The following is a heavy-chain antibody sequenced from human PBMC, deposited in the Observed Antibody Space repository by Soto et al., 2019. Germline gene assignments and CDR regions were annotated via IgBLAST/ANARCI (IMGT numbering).Heavy chain of an antibody. D-gene: IGHD4-17*01. J-gene: IGHJ2*01. Sequence: EVQLVESGGGLVQPGGSLRLSCAASGFTVSSNYMSWVRQAPGKGLEWVSVIYSGGSTYYADSVKGRFTISRDNSKNTLYLQMNSLRAEDTAVFYCATVTTVTTSWYFDLWGRGTLVTVSS. CDR1: GFTVSSNY. CDR3: ATVTTVTTSWYFDL. V-gene: IGHV3-66*01. CDR2: IYSGGST.